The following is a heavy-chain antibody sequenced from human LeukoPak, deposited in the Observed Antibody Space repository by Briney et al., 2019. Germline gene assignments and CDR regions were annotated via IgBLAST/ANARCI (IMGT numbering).Heavy chain of an antibody. CDR2: ISGSGGGT. V-gene: IGHV3-23*01. Sequence: GGSLRLSCAASGFTFSSYGMSWVRQAPGKGLEWVSAISGSGGGTYYADSVKGRFTISRDNSKNTLYLQINSLRAEDTAVYYCAKDLVRGVIIGSFDYWGQGTLVTVSS. J-gene: IGHJ4*02. CDR3: AKDLVRGVIIGSFDY. D-gene: IGHD3-10*01. CDR1: GFTFSSYG.